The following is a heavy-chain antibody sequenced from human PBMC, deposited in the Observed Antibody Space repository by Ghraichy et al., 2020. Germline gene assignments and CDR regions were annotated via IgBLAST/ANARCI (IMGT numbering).Heavy chain of an antibody. V-gene: IGHV3-48*02. D-gene: IGHD3-16*01. CDR1: GFTFSSYT. Sequence: SCAASGFTFSSYTMNWVRQAPGKGLEWVSYISTSDSSMYYADSVKGRFTISRDNAKNSLYLQMNSLRDEDTAVYYCTRDRLGRTLSLYYYYGMDVWGQGTTVTVSS. CDR3: TRDRLGRTLSLYYYYGMDV. J-gene: IGHJ6*02. CDR2: ISTSDSSM.